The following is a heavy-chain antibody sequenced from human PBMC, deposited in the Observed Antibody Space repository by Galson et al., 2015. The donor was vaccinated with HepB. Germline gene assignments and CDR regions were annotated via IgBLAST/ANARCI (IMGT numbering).Heavy chain of an antibody. CDR3: ARDRLVVVPAAMVYYYYYGMDV. CDR1: GYTFTSYG. Sequence: SVKVSCKASGYTFTSYGISWVQQAPGQGLEWMGWISAYNGNTNYAQKLQGRVTMTTDTSTSTAYMELRSLRSDDTAVYYCARDRLVVVPAAMVYYYYYGMDVWGQGTTVTVSS. V-gene: IGHV1-18*04. J-gene: IGHJ6*02. D-gene: IGHD2-2*01. CDR2: ISAYNGNT.